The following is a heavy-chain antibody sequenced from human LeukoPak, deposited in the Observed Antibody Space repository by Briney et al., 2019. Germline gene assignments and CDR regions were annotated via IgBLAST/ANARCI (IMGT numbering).Heavy chain of an antibody. CDR3: ARERWGQWLVGRGSEFDY. V-gene: IGHV1-3*01. D-gene: IGHD6-19*01. Sequence: ASVKVSCKASGYTFTSYAMHWVRQAPGQRREWMGWINAGNGNTKYSQKFQGRVTITRDTSASTAYMELSSLRSEDTAVYYCARERWGQWLVGRGSEFDYWGQGTLVTVSS. J-gene: IGHJ4*02. CDR2: INAGNGNT. CDR1: GYTFTSYA.